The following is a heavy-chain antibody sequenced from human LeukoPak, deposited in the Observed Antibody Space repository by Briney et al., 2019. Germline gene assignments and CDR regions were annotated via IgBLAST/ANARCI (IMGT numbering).Heavy chain of an antibody. CDR1: GFTFGSYA. Sequence: GSLRLSCAASGFTFGSYAMNWVRQAPGKGLEWVSSISSGGTYKYYADSVKGRFTISRDNAQNSLYLQMNSLRAEDSSVYYCARPTTVTTISADAFDIWGQGTMVTVSS. J-gene: IGHJ3*02. D-gene: IGHD4-17*01. CDR3: ARPTTVTTISADAFDI. CDR2: ISSGGTYK. V-gene: IGHV3-21*01.